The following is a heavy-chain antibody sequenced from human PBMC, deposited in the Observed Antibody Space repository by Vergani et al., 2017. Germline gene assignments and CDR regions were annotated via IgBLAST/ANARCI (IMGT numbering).Heavy chain of an antibody. V-gene: IGHV4-31*03. Sequence: QVQLQESGPGLVKPSQTLSLTCTVSGGSISSGGYYWSWIRQHPGKGLEWIGYIYYSGSTYYNPSLKSRVTISVDTSKNQFSLKLSSVTAADTAVYYCARPAYCGGDCYWYYFDYWGQGTLVTVSS. J-gene: IGHJ4*02. D-gene: IGHD2-21*01. CDR1: GGSISSGGYY. CDR2: IYYSGST. CDR3: ARPAYCGGDCYWYYFDY.